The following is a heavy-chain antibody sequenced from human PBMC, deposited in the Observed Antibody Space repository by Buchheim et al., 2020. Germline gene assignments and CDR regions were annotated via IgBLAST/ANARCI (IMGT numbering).Heavy chain of an antibody. Sequence: QVQLQESGPGLVKPSQTLSLTCTVSGGSISSGGYYWSWIRQHPGKGLEWIGYIYYSGSTYYNPSLKSRVTISVDTSKNQFSLKLSSVTAADTAVYYCASGIGETHWLYSGSFGSGYYYGMDVWGQGTT. CDR3: ASGIGETHWLYSGSFGSGYYYGMDV. V-gene: IGHV4-31*03. J-gene: IGHJ6*02. CDR1: GGSISSGGYY. D-gene: IGHD1-26*01. CDR2: IYYSGST.